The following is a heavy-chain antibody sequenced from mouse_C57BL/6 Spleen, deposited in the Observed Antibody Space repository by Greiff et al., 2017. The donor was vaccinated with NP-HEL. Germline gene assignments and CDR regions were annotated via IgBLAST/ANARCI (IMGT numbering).Heavy chain of an antibody. Sequence: QVQLKQSGAELVRPGTSVKMSCKASGYTFTNYWIGWAKQRPGHGLEWIGDIYPGGGYTNYNEKFKGKATLTADKSSSTAYMQFSSLTSEDSAIYYCARCLPGDAMDYWGQGTSVTVSS. CDR3: ARCLPGDAMDY. D-gene: IGHD6-1*01. V-gene: IGHV1-63*01. CDR2: IYPGGGYT. J-gene: IGHJ4*01. CDR1: GYTFTNYW.